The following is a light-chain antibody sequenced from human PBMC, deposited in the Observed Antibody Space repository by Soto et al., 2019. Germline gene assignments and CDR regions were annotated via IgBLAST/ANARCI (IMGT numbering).Light chain of an antibody. V-gene: IGKV3-20*01. Sequence: EIVLTQSPGTLSLSPGERATLSCRASQSVSSNYLAWYQQKPGQAPRRLIYEATSRATGIPDRFSGSGSGTDFTLTISRLEPEDFAVYYCQEYRTSRTFGQGTKVDIK. CDR2: EAT. CDR1: QSVSSNY. CDR3: QEYRTSRT. J-gene: IGKJ1*01.